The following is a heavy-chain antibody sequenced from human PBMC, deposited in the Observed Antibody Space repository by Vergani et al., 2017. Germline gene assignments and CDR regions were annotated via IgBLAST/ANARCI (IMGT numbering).Heavy chain of an antibody. Sequence: EVQLLESGGGLIQPGGSLRLSCAASGFTFSSYAMSWVRQAPGKGLEGVSAISDSGGKTYYADSVKGRFTISRDNSKNTLYLQMNSLRVEDTAIYYCARDRIVITYWGQGSLVTVSS. J-gene: IGHJ4*02. CDR1: GFTFSSYA. D-gene: IGHD2-21*01. V-gene: IGHV3-23*01. CDR2: ISDSGGKT. CDR3: ARDRIVITY.